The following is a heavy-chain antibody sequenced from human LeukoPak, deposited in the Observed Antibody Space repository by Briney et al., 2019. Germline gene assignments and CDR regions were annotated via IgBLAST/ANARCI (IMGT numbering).Heavy chain of an antibody. CDR2: IYYSGST. J-gene: IGHJ4*02. V-gene: IGHV4-59*08. CDR1: GGSISSYY. D-gene: IGHD3-22*01. Sequence: SETLSLTCTVSGGSISSYYWSWIQQPPGKGLEWIGYIYYSGSTNYNPSLKSRVTISVDTSKNQFSLKLSSVTAADTAVYYCAASPDYYDSSGYSYYFDYWGQGTLVTVSS. CDR3: AASPDYYDSSGYSYYFDY.